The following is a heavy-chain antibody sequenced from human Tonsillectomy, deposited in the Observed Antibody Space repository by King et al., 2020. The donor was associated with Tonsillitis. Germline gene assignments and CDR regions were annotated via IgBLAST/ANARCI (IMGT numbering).Heavy chain of an antibody. CDR2: ISYDGSNK. Sequence: VQLVESGGGVVQPGRSLRLSCAASGFTFSTYAMHWVRQAPGRGLEWVAFISYDGSNKYYADSVKGRFTISRDNSKNTLYLQMNSLRAEDTAVYYCAREPYSSGWTQYAMDVWGPGTTVTVSS. CDR1: GFTFSTYA. D-gene: IGHD6-19*01. J-gene: IGHJ6*02. CDR3: AREPYSSGWTQYAMDV. V-gene: IGHV3-30*04.